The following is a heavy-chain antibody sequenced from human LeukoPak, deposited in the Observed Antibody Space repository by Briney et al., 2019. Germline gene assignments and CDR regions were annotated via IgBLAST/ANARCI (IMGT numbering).Heavy chain of an antibody. CDR1: GRSISISSYY. Sequence: SETLSLTCTVSGRSISISSYYWGWIRQPPGKGLEWIGSIYYSGSTYYNPSLKSRVTISVDTSKNQFSLKLSSVTAADTAVYYCARRGIAARSNYYYMDVWGKGTTVTVSS. D-gene: IGHD6-6*01. V-gene: IGHV4-39*01. CDR3: ARRGIAARSNYYYMDV. J-gene: IGHJ6*03. CDR2: IYYSGST.